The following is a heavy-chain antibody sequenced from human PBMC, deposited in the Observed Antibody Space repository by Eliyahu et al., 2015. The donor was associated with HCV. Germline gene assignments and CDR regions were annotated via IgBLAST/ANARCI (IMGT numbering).Heavy chain of an antibody. Sequence: QVQLVESGGGLVKPGGSLRLSCAXSXGFXFSDYYMSWXRQAPGKGLEWVSYITSSGTTIYYADSVKGRFTISRDNAKSSLYLQMNNLRAEDTAVYYCARGGVPTYYGMDVWGQGTTVTVSS. V-gene: IGHV3-11*01. D-gene: IGHD3-16*01. CDR1: XGFXFSDYY. CDR3: ARGGVPTYYGMDV. J-gene: IGHJ6*02. CDR2: ITSSGTTI.